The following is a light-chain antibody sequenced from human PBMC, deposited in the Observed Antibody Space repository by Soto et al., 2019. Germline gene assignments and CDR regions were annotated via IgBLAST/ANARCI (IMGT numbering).Light chain of an antibody. J-gene: IGKJ1*01. V-gene: IGKV1-9*01. CDR3: QQRSNWTWT. CDR2: AAS. CDR1: QGISNF. Sequence: DIQLTQSPSFLSASVGDRVTITCRASQGISNFLAWYQQKPGKAPKLLIFAASSLQSGVPSRFSGSGSGTEFTLTITSLQPEDFAVYYCQQRSNWTWTVGQGTKVDSK.